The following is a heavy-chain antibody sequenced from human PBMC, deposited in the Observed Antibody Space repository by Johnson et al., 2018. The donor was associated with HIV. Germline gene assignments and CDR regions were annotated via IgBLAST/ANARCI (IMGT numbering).Heavy chain of an antibody. D-gene: IGHD2-15*01. V-gene: IGHV3-74*01. CDR2: INSDGSGT. J-gene: IGHJ3*02. Sequence: VQLVESGGGLVQPGGSLRLSCAASGFTFSSYWMHWVRQAPGKGLVWVSRINSDGSGTSHADSVKGRFPISRDSANNTLFLQMNNVRLEDTAVYYCAKGKVVVAATGAFDIWGQGTMVTVSS. CDR1: GFTFSSYW. CDR3: AKGKVVVAATGAFDI.